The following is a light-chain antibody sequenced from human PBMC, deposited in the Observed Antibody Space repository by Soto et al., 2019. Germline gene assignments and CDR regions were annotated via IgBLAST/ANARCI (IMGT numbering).Light chain of an antibody. Sequence: QSVLTQPASVSGSPGQSITISCTGTSSDVGGYNYVSWHQQHPGKAPKLMIYDVSNRPSGVSNRFSGSKSGNTASLTISGLQAEDVAEYYGSSYTSSSTLYVFGTGNKVTV. CDR3: SSYTSSSTLYV. V-gene: IGLV2-14*01. CDR1: SSDVGGYNY. CDR2: DVS. J-gene: IGLJ1*01.